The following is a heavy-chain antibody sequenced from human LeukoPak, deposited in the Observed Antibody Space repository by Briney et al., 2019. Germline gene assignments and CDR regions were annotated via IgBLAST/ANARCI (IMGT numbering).Heavy chain of an antibody. CDR1: GGSISSSSYY. Sequence: SETLSLTCTVSGGSISSSSYYWGWIRQPPGKGLEWIGSIYYSGSTYYNPSLKSRVTISVDTSKNQFSLKLSSVTAADTAVYYCARLSSSGWCYWGQGTLVTVSS. J-gene: IGHJ4*02. CDR3: ARLSSSGWCY. D-gene: IGHD6-19*01. V-gene: IGHV4-39*01. CDR2: IYYSGST.